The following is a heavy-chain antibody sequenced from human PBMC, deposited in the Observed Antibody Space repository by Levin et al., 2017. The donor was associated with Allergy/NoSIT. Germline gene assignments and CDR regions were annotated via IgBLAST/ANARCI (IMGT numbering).Heavy chain of an antibody. CDR1: GFTVSSNY. Sequence: GESLKISCAVSGFTVSSNYMSWVRQAPGKGPEWVSVIYGGGSTYYADSVRGRFTISRDNSKNTLSLQMNSLRVEDTAVYYCAGEIPRGSPDNDVPLWGRGTLVTVSS. V-gene: IGHV3-53*01. D-gene: IGHD3-10*02. J-gene: IGHJ4*02. CDR2: IYGGGST. CDR3: AGEIPRGSPDNDVPL.